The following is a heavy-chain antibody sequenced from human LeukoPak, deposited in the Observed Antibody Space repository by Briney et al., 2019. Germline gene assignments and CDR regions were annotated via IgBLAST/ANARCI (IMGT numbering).Heavy chain of an antibody. D-gene: IGHD3-3*01. CDR1: GFTFDDYA. CDR3: AKDISNYDFWSGFYT. Sequence: GGSLRLSCAASGFTFDDYAMHWVRHAPGKGLEWVSLISGDGGSTYYADSVKGRSTISRDNSKNSLYLQMNSLRTEDTALYYCAKDISNYDFWSGFYTWGQGTLVTVSS. V-gene: IGHV3-43*02. CDR2: ISGDGGST. J-gene: IGHJ5*02.